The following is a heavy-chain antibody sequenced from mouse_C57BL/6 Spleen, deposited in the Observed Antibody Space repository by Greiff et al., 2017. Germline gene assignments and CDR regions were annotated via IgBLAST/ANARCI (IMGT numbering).Heavy chain of an antibody. D-gene: IGHD4-1*01. Sequence: EVQLQQSGPELVKPGASVKISCKASGYTFTDYYMNWVKQSHGKSLEWIGDINPNNGGTSYNQKFKGKATLTVDKSSSTAYMELRSLTSEDSAVYYCARESHWDGVDYWGQGTTLTVSS. CDR3: ARESHWDGVDY. J-gene: IGHJ2*01. CDR2: INPNNGGT. V-gene: IGHV1-26*01. CDR1: GYTFTDYY.